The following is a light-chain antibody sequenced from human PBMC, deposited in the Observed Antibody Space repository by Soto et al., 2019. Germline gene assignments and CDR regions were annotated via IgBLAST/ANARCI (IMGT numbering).Light chain of an antibody. Sequence: EMVLTQSPATLSGSPGERVTLSCRASRSISRNLAWYQQKAGQAPRLLIYGASTRATGIPDRFSGSGSGTDFTLTISRLEPVDFAVYYCQHYARSVGTFGQGTRVEIK. CDR1: RSISRN. J-gene: IGKJ1*01. CDR3: QHYARSVGT. CDR2: GAS. V-gene: IGKV3-20*01.